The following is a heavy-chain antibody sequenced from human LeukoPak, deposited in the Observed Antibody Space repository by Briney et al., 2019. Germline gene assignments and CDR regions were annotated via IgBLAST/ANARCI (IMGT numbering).Heavy chain of an antibody. Sequence: GGSLRLSCAASGFTFSDHYMDWVRQAPGKGLEWVSSISSSSSYIYYADSVKGRFTISRDNAKNSLYLQMNSLRAEDTAVYYCARGYSSSSADYWGQGTLVTVSS. CDR2: ISSSSSYI. D-gene: IGHD6-6*01. CDR3: ARGYSSSSADY. V-gene: IGHV3-21*01. CDR1: GFTFSDHY. J-gene: IGHJ4*02.